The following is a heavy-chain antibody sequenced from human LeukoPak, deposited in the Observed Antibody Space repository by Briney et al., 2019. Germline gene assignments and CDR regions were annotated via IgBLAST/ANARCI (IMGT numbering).Heavy chain of an antibody. CDR1: GGSISSYY. CDR2: IYYSGST. J-gene: IGHJ4*02. CDR3: ARDSGYSYLLESKIDY. V-gene: IGHV4-59*12. D-gene: IGHD5-18*01. Sequence: KSSETLSLTCTVSGGSISSYYWSWIRQPPGKGLEWIGYIYYSGSTNYNPSLKSRVTISVDTSKNQFSLKLSSVTAADTAVYYCARDSGYSYLLESKIDYWGQGTLVTVSS.